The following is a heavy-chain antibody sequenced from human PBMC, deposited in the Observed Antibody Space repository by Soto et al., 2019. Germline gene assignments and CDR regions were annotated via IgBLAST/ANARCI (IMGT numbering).Heavy chain of an antibody. J-gene: IGHJ5*02. CDR2: IYTSGST. CDR1: GGSISSYY. D-gene: IGHD3-10*01. CDR3: ARDSSPRITMVRGVIVWFDP. Sequence: SETLSLTCTVSGGSISSYYWSWIRQPAGKGLEWIGRIYTSGSTNYNPSLKSRVTMSVDTSKNQFSLKLSSVTAADTAVYYCARDSSPRITMVRGVIVWFDPGAREPWSPS. V-gene: IGHV4-4*07.